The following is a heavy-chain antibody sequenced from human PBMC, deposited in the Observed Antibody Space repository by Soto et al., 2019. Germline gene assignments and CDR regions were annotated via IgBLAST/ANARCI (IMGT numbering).Heavy chain of an antibody. CDR3: ARGWLQSQYFDS. Sequence: TLSLTCTVSGGSISSGGYFWGWVRQPPGKGLEWIGYIYYSGNIYYNPSLRSRVTISVDTSKNQFSLKMSSVTVADTAVYSCARGWLQSQYFDSWGQGTLVTVSS. V-gene: IGHV4-31*02. D-gene: IGHD5-12*01. CDR1: GGSISSGGYF. CDR2: IYYSGNI. J-gene: IGHJ4*02.